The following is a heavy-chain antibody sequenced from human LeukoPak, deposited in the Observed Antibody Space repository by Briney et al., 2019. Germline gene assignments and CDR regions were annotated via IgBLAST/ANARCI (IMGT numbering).Heavy chain of an antibody. Sequence: GGSLRLSCAASGFTVSSNYMSWVRQAPGKGLEWVSVIYSGGSTYYAVSVKGRFTISRDNSKNTLYLQMNSLRAEDTAVYYCARLAWFGEFTYYYYGMDVWGQGTTVTVSS. CDR3: ARLAWFGEFTYYYYGMDV. J-gene: IGHJ6*02. CDR1: GFTVSSNY. CDR2: IYSGGST. V-gene: IGHV3-66*04. D-gene: IGHD3-10*01.